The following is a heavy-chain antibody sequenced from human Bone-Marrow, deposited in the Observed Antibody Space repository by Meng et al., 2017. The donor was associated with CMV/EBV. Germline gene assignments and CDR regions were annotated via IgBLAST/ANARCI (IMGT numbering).Heavy chain of an antibody. V-gene: IGHV4-34*01. J-gene: IGHJ4*02. CDR2: VYHSGGT. CDR3: ASQNFWSGDAY. D-gene: IGHD3-3*01. CDR1: GGSFSGYH. Sequence: SETLSLTCAGYGGSFSGYHWSWIRQPPGKGLEWIGEVYHSGGTSYDPSLKRRVTISLDMSKNHFSLKLSSVTAADTGVYYCASQNFWSGDAYWGQGMLVTVSS.